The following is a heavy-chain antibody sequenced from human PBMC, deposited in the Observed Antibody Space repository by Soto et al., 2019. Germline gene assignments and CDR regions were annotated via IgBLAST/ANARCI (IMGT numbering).Heavy chain of an antibody. CDR1: GGSIRGGEYY. V-gene: IGHV4-31*03. Sequence: QVQLQESGPGLVKPSQTLSLTCTVSGGSIRGGEYYWTWIRQPPGKGLEWIGYIYHSGSTYYNPSLQSRVTLSVDMSKNQFTLRLSSVTAADTAVYFCARSTIQPRPSDWFDPWGQGILVTVSS. J-gene: IGHJ5*02. CDR2: IYHSGST. D-gene: IGHD6-6*01. CDR3: ARSTIQPRPSDWFDP.